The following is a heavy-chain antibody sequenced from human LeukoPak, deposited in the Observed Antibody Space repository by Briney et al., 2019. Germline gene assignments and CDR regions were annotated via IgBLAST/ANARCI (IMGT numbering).Heavy chain of an antibody. CDR3: ARAGGAAAGTWWFDP. Sequence: PGGSLRLSCVASGFTFSSYEMNWVRQAPGKGLEWVSYISSSGSTIYYADSVKGRFTISRDNAKNSLYLQMNCLRAEDTAVYYCARAGGAAAGTWWFDPWGQGTLVTVSS. D-gene: IGHD6-13*01. V-gene: IGHV3-48*03. CDR1: GFTFSSYE. CDR2: ISSSGSTI. J-gene: IGHJ5*02.